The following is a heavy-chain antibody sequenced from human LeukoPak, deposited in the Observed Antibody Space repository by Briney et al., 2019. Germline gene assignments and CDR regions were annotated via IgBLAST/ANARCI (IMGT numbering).Heavy chain of an antibody. Sequence: SETLSLTCTVSGGSISSYYWSWIRQPAGKGLEWIGRIYTSGSTNYNPSPKSRVTMSVDTSKNQFSLKLSSVTAADTAVYYCARGGYYYDSSGYYYPWAFDIWGQGTMVTVSS. J-gene: IGHJ3*02. D-gene: IGHD3-22*01. CDR1: GGSISSYY. V-gene: IGHV4-4*07. CDR3: ARGGYYYDSSGYYYPWAFDI. CDR2: IYTSGST.